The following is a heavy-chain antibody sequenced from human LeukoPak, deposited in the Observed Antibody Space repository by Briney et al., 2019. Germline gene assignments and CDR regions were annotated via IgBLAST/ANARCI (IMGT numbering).Heavy chain of an antibody. CDR3: AKDPRAMGRYFFDD. CDR1: GFTFNAYA. Sequence: GGSLRLSCVGSGFTFNAYAMSWVRQRPGKGPEWVSMISSSGDATDYAESVKDRLSISRDNAKKTLYLQINDPRGDDTAIYYCAKDPRAMGRYFFDDWGQGSLVILSS. CDR2: ISSSGDAT. V-gene: IGHV3-23*01. J-gene: IGHJ4*01. D-gene: IGHD3-16*01.